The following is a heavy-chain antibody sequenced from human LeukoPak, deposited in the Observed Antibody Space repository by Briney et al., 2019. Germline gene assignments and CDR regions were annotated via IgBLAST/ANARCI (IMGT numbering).Heavy chain of an antibody. V-gene: IGHV1-2*02. J-gene: IGHJ4*02. Sequence: ASLKVSCKASGYTFTGSYLHWVRQAPGQGLERMGWINPNSGGTNYARQFQGRVTMTRDTSISTAYMELSRLRSDDTAVYHCARGLTTVTFDCWGQGTLVTVSS. CDR3: ARGLTTVTFDC. CDR1: GYTFTGSY. D-gene: IGHD4-17*01. CDR2: INPNSGGT.